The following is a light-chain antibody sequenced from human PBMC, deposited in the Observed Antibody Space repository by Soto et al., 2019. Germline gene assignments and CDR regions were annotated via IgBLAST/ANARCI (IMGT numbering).Light chain of an antibody. Sequence: EIVLTHSPGTLSLSPWEIGTLSCRASQTVSSNFLAWYQQKPGQAPRLLIFDASTRATGIPDRFTGSGSGTDFTLTISRLEPEDFAVYYCQFYGDPSKTFGQGTKVDIK. CDR3: QFYGDPSKT. V-gene: IGKV3-20*01. CDR1: QTVSSNF. J-gene: IGKJ1*01. CDR2: DAS.